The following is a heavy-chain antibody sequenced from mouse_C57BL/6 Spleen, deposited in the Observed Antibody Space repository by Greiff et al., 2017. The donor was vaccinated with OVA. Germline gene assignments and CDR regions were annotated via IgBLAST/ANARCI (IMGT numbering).Heavy chain of an antibody. V-gene: IGHV1-53*01. D-gene: IGHD2-2*01. CDR2: INPSNGGT. Sequence: QVQLKQPGTELVKPGASVKLSCKASGYTFTSYWMHWVKQRPGQGLEWIGNINPSNGGTNYNEKFKSKATLTVDKSSSTAYMQLSSLTSEDSAVYYCARLLWLRRYAMDYWGQGTSVTVSS. CDR3: ARLLWLRRYAMDY. J-gene: IGHJ4*01. CDR1: GYTFTSYW.